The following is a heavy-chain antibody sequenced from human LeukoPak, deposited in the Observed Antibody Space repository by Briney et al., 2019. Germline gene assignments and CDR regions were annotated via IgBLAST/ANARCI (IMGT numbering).Heavy chain of an antibody. J-gene: IGHJ4*02. D-gene: IGHD5-24*01. CDR1: GGTFSSYA. Sequence: GASVKVSCKASGGTFSSYAISWVRQAPGQGLEWMGGIIPIFGTANYAQKFQGRVTITTDESTSTAYMELSSLRSEDTAVYYCAREVGDGYNPWGQGTLVTVSS. CDR2: IIPIFGTA. V-gene: IGHV1-69*05. CDR3: AREVGDGYNP.